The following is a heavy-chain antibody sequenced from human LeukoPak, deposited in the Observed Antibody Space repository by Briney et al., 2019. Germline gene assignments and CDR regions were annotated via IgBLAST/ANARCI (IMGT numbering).Heavy chain of an antibody. CDR3: ARSRSQVVAATN. Sequence: SETLSLTCAVSGGSISSSNWWSWVRQPPGKGLEWIGEIYHSGSTNYNPSLKSRVTISLGVVASVDTSKNQFSLIMRSVTAADTAVYYCARSRSQVVAATNWGQGTLVTVSS. V-gene: IGHV4-4*02. J-gene: IGHJ4*02. D-gene: IGHD2-15*01. CDR2: IYHSGST. CDR1: GGSISSSNW.